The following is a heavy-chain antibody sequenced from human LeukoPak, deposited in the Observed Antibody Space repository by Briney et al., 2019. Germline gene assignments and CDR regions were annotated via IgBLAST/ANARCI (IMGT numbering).Heavy chain of an antibody. CDR2: INAGNGNT. V-gene: IGHV1-3*01. D-gene: IGHD3-10*01. CDR1: GYTFSSYN. J-gene: IGHJ4*02. Sequence: ASVKVSCNASGYTFSSYNMHWVRQAPGQRLEWMGWINAGNGNTKFSQKFQGRVTITRDTSASTGYMELSSLTSEDTAVYYCAFRGVSDDFDSWGQGTLVTVSS. CDR3: AFRGVSDDFDS.